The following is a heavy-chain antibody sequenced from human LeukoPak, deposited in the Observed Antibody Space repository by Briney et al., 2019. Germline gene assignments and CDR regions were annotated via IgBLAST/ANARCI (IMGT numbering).Heavy chain of an antibody. J-gene: IGHJ4*02. CDR1: GFTFSRYA. V-gene: IGHV3-23*01. Sequence: GGSLRLSCAASGFTFSRYAMTWVRQAPGKGLEWVSAISGSGGSTYSADSVRGRFTISRDNSKNTLYLQMNSLRAEDTAVYYCAKGQITRSDRFDYWGQGTLVTVSS. D-gene: IGHD3-16*01. CDR2: ISGSGGST. CDR3: AKGQITRSDRFDY.